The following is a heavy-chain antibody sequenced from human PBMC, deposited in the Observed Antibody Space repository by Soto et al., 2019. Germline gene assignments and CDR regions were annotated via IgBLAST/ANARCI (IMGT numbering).Heavy chain of an antibody. D-gene: IGHD1-1*01. CDR3: ARDQGVGTEPLFGY. J-gene: IGHJ4*02. CDR1: GFTFSDYY. Sequence: GGSLRLSCAASGFTFSDYYMSWIRQAPWKGLEWVSYISSSGSTIYYADSVKGRFTISRDNAKNSLYLQMNSLRAEDTAVYYCARDQGVGTEPLFGYWGQGTLVTVSS. CDR2: ISSSGSTI. V-gene: IGHV3-11*01.